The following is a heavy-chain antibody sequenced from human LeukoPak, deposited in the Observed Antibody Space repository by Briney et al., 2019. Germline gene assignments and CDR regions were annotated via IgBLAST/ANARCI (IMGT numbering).Heavy chain of an antibody. Sequence: GASGKVSCKASGYTFTSYDINWVRQATGQGLEWMGWMNPNSGNTGYAQKFQGRVTMTRNTSISTAYMELSSLRSEDTAVYYCARGGYYYGSGSYSHYYYYGMDVWGQGTTVTVSS. J-gene: IGHJ6*02. V-gene: IGHV1-8*01. CDR3: ARGGYYYGSGSYSHYYYYGMDV. D-gene: IGHD3-10*01. CDR2: MNPNSGNT. CDR1: GYTFTSYD.